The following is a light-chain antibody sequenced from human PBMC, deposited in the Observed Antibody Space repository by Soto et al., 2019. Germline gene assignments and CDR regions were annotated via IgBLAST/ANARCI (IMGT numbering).Light chain of an antibody. CDR2: AAS. V-gene: IGKV1-12*01. Sequence: EIQMTQSPSSVSASVGDRVTITCRSSEDISTWLAWYQQEPGKAPKLLIYAASSLQSGVPSRFSGSGSGTDFTLTISSLQPEDFATYYCQQSYSTPLTFGGGTKVDIK. CDR1: EDISTW. CDR3: QQSYSTPLT. J-gene: IGKJ4*01.